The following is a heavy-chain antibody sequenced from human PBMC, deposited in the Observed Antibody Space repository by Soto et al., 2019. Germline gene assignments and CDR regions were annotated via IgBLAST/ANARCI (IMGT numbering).Heavy chain of an antibody. V-gene: IGHV1-69*06. D-gene: IGHD3-16*01. CDR3: ARPADYVSGFSQ. J-gene: IGHJ4*02. CDR2: IIPVFGTP. CDR1: GGTFTTST. Sequence: QVQLVQSGAEVKKPGSSVKVSCQTSGGTFTTSTISWVRQAPGQGLEWMGGIIPVFGTPSYAQKFQGRVTMIADKSSSTASMELRNLRSEDTAMYYCARPADYVSGFSQWGQGTLVTVSS.